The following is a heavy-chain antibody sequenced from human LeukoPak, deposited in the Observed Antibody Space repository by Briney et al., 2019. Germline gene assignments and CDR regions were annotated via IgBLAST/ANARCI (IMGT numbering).Heavy chain of an antibody. Sequence: GGSLRLSCAASGFTFRSYAMSWVRQAPRKGLEWVSGVSGSGSSTYYADSVKGRFTISRDNSRNTLYLQTNSLRAEDTAVYYCAKTEQWLVTGFDYWGQGTLVTVSS. D-gene: IGHD6-19*01. CDR1: GFTFRSYA. CDR3: AKTEQWLVTGFDY. J-gene: IGHJ4*02. CDR2: VSGSGSST. V-gene: IGHV3-23*01.